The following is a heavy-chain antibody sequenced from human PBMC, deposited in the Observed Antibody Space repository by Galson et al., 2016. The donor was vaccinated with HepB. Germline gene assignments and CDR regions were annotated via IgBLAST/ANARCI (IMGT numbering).Heavy chain of an antibody. D-gene: IGHD6-19*01. Sequence: SLRLSCAASGFTFSHYFVSWIRQAPGKGLEWVSYISGSADSRRYEGSVKGRFTISRDNSKDSLYLQMNNLRAEDTAVYYCARMVPLYSGGWYVRGDGWFDPWGQGTLVTVSS. CDR2: ISGSADSR. V-gene: IGHV3-11*01. CDR3: ARMVPLYSGGWYVRGDGWFDP. J-gene: IGHJ5*02. CDR1: GFTFSHYF.